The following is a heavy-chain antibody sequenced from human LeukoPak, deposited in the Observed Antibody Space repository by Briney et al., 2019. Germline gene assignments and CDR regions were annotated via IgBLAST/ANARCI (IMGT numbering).Heavy chain of an antibody. CDR2: IYSGGST. CDR1: GFTVSSNY. V-gene: IGHV3-53*01. Sequence: GGSLRLSCAASGFTVSSNYMSWVRQAPGKGLEWVSVIYSGGSTYYADSVKGRFTISRDNSKNTLYLQMNSLRAEDTAVYYCASPTYSGYGQIYYYDSSAYPPDVWGQGTTVTVS. D-gene: IGHD3-22*01. J-gene: IGHJ6*02. CDR3: ASPTYSGYGQIYYYDSSAYPPDV.